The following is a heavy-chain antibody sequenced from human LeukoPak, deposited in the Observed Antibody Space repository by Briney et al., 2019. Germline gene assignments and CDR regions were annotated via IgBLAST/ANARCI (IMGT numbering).Heavy chain of an antibody. CDR1: GFIFSDAW. CDR3: ARDFYGSGSHRYFDL. J-gene: IGHJ2*01. V-gene: IGHV3-49*04. CDR2: IRSKAYGGTT. Sequence: PGGSLRLSCVASGFIFSDAWMSWVRQAPGKGLEWVGFIRSKAYGGTTEYAASVKGRFTISRDDSKSIAYLQMNSLKTEDTAVYYCARDFYGSGSHRYFDLWGRGTLVTVSS. D-gene: IGHD3-10*01.